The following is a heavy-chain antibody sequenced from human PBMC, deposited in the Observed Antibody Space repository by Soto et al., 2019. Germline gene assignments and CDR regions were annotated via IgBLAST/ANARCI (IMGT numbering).Heavy chain of an antibody. J-gene: IGHJ3*02. D-gene: IGHD1-26*01. CDR2: ISSSGTTI. CDR3: ARDKEVGATERDAFDI. CDR1: GFTFSDYY. Sequence: QVQLVESGGGLVKPGGSLRLSCAASGFTFSDYYMSWIRQAPGKGLEWVSYISSSGTTIYYADSVKGRFTISRDNAKNSLYLQMNSLRAEDTAVYYCARDKEVGATERDAFDIRGQGTMVTVSS. V-gene: IGHV3-11*01.